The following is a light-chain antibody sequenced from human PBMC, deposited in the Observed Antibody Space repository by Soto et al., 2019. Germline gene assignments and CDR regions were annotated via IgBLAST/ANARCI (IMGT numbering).Light chain of an antibody. CDR1: SSNIGNNY. V-gene: IGLV1-51*01. Sequence: QSVLTQPPSVSAAPRQKVTISCSGSSSNIGNNYVSWYQQLPGTAPKLLIYDNNNRPSGIPDRFSGSKSGTSATLGITGLQTGDEADYYCGTWDSSLSALVFGGGTKLTVL. CDR3: GTWDSSLSALV. J-gene: IGLJ3*02. CDR2: DNN.